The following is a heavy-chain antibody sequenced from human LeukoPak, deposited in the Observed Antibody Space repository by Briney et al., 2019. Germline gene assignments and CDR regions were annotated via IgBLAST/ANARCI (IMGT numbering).Heavy chain of an antibody. CDR3: ARGSSSCFDY. J-gene: IGHJ4*02. D-gene: IGHD6-13*01. CDR2: IYYSGST. V-gene: IGHV4-39*01. Sequence: SETLSLTCTVSGGSISSGDYYWSWIRQPPGKGLEWIGSIYYSGSTYYNPSLKSRVTISVDTSKNQFSLKLSSVTAADTAVYYCARGSSSCFDYWGQGTLVTVSS. CDR1: GGSISSGDYY.